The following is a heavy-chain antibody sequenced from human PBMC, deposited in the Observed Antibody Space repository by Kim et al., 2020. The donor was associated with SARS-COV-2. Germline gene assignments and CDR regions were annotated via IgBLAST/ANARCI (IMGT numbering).Heavy chain of an antibody. J-gene: IGHJ5*02. V-gene: IGHV4-4*07. D-gene: IGHD3-3*01. CDR3: AREGAIFGVVTNWFDP. Sequence: SLKSRVTMSVDTSKNQFSLKRSSVTAADTAVYYCAREGAIFGVVTNWFDPWGQGTLVTVSS.